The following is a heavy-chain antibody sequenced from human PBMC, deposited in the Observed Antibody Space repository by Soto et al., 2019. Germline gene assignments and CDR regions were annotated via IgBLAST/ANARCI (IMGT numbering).Heavy chain of an antibody. CDR2: IGGSDSYT. Sequence: ESLKISCKGSGYSFTSYCISWVRQMPGQGLEWMGRIGGSDSYTNYSQCLQGHVTMTTDKSISTAYLQWSSLRAADTAMYYCARPLYSTGYYSYDYWGQGTLVTVSS. D-gene: IGHD3-22*01. J-gene: IGHJ4*02. CDR1: GYSFTSYC. V-gene: IGHV5-10-1*01. CDR3: ARPLYSTGYYSYDY.